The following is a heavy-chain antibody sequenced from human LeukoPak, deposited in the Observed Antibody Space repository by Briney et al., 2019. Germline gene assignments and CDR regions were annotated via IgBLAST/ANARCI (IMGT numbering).Heavy chain of an antibody. CDR3: ARSDYGDYIHY. Sequence: PSETLSLTCAVYGGSFSGYYWSWIRQPAGKGLEWIGRIYSSGSTNYNPSLKSRVTMSVDTSQNHFSLKLSSVTAADTVVYYCARSDYGDYIHYWGQGTLVTVSS. CDR2: IYSSGST. V-gene: IGHV4-59*10. D-gene: IGHD4-17*01. J-gene: IGHJ4*02. CDR1: GGSFSGYY.